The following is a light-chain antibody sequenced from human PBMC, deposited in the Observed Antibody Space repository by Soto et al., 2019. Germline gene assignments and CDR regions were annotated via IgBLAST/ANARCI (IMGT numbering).Light chain of an antibody. CDR3: QTWGTGTPRV. Sequence: QAVVTQSPSASASLGASVKLTCTLSSGHSNYAIAWHQQQPEKGPRYLMKLNSDGSHSKGDGIPDRFSGSSSGAERYLTISSLQSEDEADYYCQTWGTGTPRVFGGGTKLTVL. V-gene: IGLV4-69*01. CDR2: LNSDGSH. CDR1: SGHSNYA. J-gene: IGLJ3*02.